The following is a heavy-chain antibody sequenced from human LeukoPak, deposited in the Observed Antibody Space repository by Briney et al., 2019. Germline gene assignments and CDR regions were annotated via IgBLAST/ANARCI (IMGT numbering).Heavy chain of an antibody. V-gene: IGHV3-21*01. D-gene: IGHD3-9*01. CDR2: ISSSSSYI. Sequence: KPGGSLRLSCAASGFTFSSYSMNWVRQAPGKGLEWVSSISSSSSYIYYADSVKGRFTISRDNAKNSLYLQMNSLRAGDTAVYYCARVYDILTGYYPPDYWGQGTLVTVSS. J-gene: IGHJ4*02. CDR3: ARVYDILTGYYPPDY. CDR1: GFTFSSYS.